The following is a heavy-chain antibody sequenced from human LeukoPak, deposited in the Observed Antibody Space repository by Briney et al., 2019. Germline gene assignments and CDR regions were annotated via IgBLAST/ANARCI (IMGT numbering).Heavy chain of an antibody. CDR2: ISSNSGSI. D-gene: IGHD1-26*01. V-gene: IGHV3-48*04. Sequence: PGGSLRLSCAVSGFTFSTHGMNWVRQAPGKGLEWISYISSNSGSINNAESVKGRFTSSRDNAKNSLYLQLNSLRAEDTAAYYCAKSRIGFSGQIDHWGQGTLVTVSS. CDR3: AKSRIGFSGQIDH. CDR1: GFTFSTHG. J-gene: IGHJ4*02.